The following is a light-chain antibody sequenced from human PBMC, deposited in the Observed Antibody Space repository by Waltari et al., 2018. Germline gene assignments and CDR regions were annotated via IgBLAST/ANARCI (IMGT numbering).Light chain of an antibody. CDR3: QQSYRNPVT. V-gene: IGKV1-39*01. CDR1: QNIDNY. Sequence: DIQMTQSPSSLSASVGDRVTITCRASQNIDNYLNWYQQKPGKAPNLLIYTASSLQSGVPSRFDGSGSGTEFTLTISSLQPEEFATYYCQQSYRNPVTFGGGTKVEIK. CDR2: TAS. J-gene: IGKJ4*01.